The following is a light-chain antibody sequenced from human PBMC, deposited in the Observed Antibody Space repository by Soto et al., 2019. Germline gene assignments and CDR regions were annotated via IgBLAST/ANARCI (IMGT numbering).Light chain of an antibody. CDR3: CSYAGSYNYV. CDR1: SSDVGGHNY. V-gene: IGLV2-11*01. J-gene: IGLJ1*01. CDR2: DVS. Sequence: QSVLTQPRSVSGSPGQSVTISCTGPSSDVGGHNYVSWYQQHPGKAPKLMIYDVSKRPSGVPDRFSGSKSGNTASLTISGLHAEDEADYYCCSYAGSYNYVFGTGTKVNVL.